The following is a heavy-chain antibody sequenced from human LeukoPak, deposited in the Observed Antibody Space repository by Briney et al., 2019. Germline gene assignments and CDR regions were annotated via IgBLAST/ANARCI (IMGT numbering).Heavy chain of an antibody. Sequence: GGSLRLSCAASGFTFSSYGMHWVRQAPGKGLEWVAFIRYDGSNKYYADSVKGRFTISRDNSKNTLYLQMNSLRAEDTAVYYCARGTVKYGGDYFDYWGQGTLVTVSS. D-gene: IGHD4-11*01. V-gene: IGHV3-30*02. CDR3: ARGTVKYGGDYFDY. CDR1: GFTFSSYG. J-gene: IGHJ4*02. CDR2: IRYDGSNK.